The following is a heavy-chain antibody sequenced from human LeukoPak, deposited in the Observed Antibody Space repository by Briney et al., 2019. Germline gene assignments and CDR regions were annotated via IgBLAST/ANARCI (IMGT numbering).Heavy chain of an antibody. CDR3: ARDSPFFEENFDY. Sequence: GGSLRLSCEASGFTFSTYEMNWVRQAPGKGLEWVSYISSSGSTLYYADSVKGRFTISRDNAKNSLYLQMNSLRAEDTAVYYCARDSPFFEENFDYWGQGTLVTVSS. V-gene: IGHV3-48*03. CDR2: ISSSGSTL. CDR1: GFTFSTYE. D-gene: IGHD2/OR15-2a*01. J-gene: IGHJ4*02.